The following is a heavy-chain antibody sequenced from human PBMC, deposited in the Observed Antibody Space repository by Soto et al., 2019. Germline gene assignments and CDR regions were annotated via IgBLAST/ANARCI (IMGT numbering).Heavy chain of an antibody. J-gene: IGHJ6*02. CDR2: IYYSGST. Sequence: PSETLSLTCTVSGGSISSSSYYWGWIRQPPGKGLEWIGSIYYSGSTYYNPSLKSRVTISVDTSKNQFSLKLSSVTAADTAVYYCARQIKSYYYGMDVWGQGTTVTAP. CDR3: ARQIKSYYYGMDV. V-gene: IGHV4-39*01. CDR1: GGSISSSSYY.